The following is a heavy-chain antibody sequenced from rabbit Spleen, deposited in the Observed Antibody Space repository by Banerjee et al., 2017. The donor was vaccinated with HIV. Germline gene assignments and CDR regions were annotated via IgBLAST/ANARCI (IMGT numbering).Heavy chain of an antibody. CDR3: ARDTGSSFSTYGMDL. Sequence: LEESEGGLVKPGGTLTLTCTVSGFSFSSNWICWVRQAPGKGLEWIACIDTGSRDFTYYASWAKGRFTISKTSSTTVTLQMTSLTVADTATYFCARDTGSSFSTYGMDLWGPGTLVTVS. V-gene: IGHV1S45*01. D-gene: IGHD8-1*01. CDR2: IDTGSRDFT. CDR1: GFSFSSNW. J-gene: IGHJ6*01.